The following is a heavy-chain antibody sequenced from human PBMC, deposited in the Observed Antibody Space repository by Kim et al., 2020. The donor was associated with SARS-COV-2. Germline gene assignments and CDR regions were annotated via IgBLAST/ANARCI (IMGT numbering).Heavy chain of an antibody. CDR3: ARDAPHCSSTSCYVLGSGYFDY. CDR2: ISSSSSYI. Sequence: GASLLLSFPPSAFTFSSYSMNWVRQAPGKGLEWVSSISSSSSYIYYADSVKGRFTISRDNAKNSLYLQMNSLRAEDTAVYYCARDAPHCSSTSCYVLGSGYFDYWGQGTLVTVSS. V-gene: IGHV3-21*01. J-gene: IGHJ4*02. CDR1: AFTFSSYS. D-gene: IGHD2-2*01.